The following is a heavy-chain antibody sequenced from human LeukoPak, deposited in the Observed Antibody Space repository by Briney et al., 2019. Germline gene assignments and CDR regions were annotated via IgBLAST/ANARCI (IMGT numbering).Heavy chain of an antibody. D-gene: IGHD1-14*01. J-gene: IGHJ4*02. CDR2: IYYSGTT. CDR1: GGSISSSPYY. Sequence: SETLSLTCTVSGGSISSSPYYWGWIRQPPGKGLEWIGSIYYSGTTHYNPSLESRVTISVDTSKNQFSLKLSSVTAADTAVYYCARAERNQYGDYWGQGTLVTVSS. V-gene: IGHV4-39*07. CDR3: ARAERNQYGDY.